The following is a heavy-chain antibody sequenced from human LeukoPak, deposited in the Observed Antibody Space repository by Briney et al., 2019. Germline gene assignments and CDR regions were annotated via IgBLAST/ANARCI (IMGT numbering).Heavy chain of an antibody. CDR3: ARDFRNAGDY. CDR1: GFTFSSYW. CDR2: INQDGSEK. D-gene: IGHD1-14*01. J-gene: IGHJ4*02. V-gene: IGHV3-7*01. Sequence: GGSLRLACAASGFTFSSYWINWVRQAPGKGLEWVANINQDGSEKYYVDSVKGRFTISRDNAKNSLYPQMNSLRAEDTAVYYCARDFRNAGDYWGQGTLVTVSS.